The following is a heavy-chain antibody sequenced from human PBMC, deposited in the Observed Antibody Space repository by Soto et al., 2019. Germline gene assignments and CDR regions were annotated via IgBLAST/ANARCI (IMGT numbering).Heavy chain of an antibody. CDR3: TTVWADILTGYYHY. CDR1: GFTFSNAW. CDR2: IKSKTDGGTT. V-gene: IGHV3-15*07. J-gene: IGHJ4*02. D-gene: IGHD3-9*01. Sequence: GGSLRLSCAASGFTFSNAWMNWVRQAPGKGLEWVGRIKSKTDGGTTDYAAPVKGRFTISRDDSKNTLYLQMNSLKTEDTSVYYCTTVWADILTGYYHYWGQGTLVTVSS.